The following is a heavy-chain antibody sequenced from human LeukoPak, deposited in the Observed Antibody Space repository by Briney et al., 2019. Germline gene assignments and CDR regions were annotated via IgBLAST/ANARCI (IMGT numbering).Heavy chain of an antibody. CDR1: GFTFSSYE. J-gene: IGHJ4*02. D-gene: IGHD1-26*01. V-gene: IGHV3-48*03. Sequence: PGGSLRLSCAASGFTFSSYEMNWVRQAPGKGLEWVSYISSSGSTIYYADSVKGRFTISRDNAKTSLYLQMNSLRAEDTAVYYCARAGGTYTDYWGRGTLVTVSS. CDR3: ARAGGTYTDY. CDR2: ISSSGSTI.